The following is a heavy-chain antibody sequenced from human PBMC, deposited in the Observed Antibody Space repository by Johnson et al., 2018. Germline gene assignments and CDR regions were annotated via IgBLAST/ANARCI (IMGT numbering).Heavy chain of an antibody. CDR2: INHRGST. CDR1: GGSFSGYY. D-gene: IGHD7-27*01. J-gene: IGHJ3*02. V-gene: IGHV4-34*01. Sequence: QVQLQQWGAGLLKPSETLSLTCAVYGGSFSGYYWSWIRQPPGKGLAWIGEINHRGSTNYNPSLKSRFTISVDTSKTQFSLKLSSVTAADTAVYYCARPRWGSGAFDIWGQGTMVTVSS. CDR3: ARPRWGSGAFDI.